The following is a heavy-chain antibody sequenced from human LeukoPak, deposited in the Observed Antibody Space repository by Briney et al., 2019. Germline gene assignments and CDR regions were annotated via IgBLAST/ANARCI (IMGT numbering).Heavy chain of an antibody. D-gene: IGHD5-24*01. V-gene: IGHV3-23*01. J-gene: IGHJ3*02. CDR1: GLAFSTYS. CDR3: ARDAEAIQPDAFDI. Sequence: GGSLRLSCAASGLAFSTYSMSWVRQAPGKGLYWVSGISASGSSTYYADSVKGRFTISRDNAKNSLYLQMNSLRAEDTAVYYCARDAEAIQPDAFDIWGQGTMVTVSS. CDR2: ISASGSST.